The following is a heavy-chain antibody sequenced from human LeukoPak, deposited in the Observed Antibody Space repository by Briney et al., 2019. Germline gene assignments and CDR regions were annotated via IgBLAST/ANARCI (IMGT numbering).Heavy chain of an antibody. V-gene: IGHV4-39*01. CDR1: GGSISSSSYY. Sequence: SETLSLTCTVSGGSISSSSYYWGWIRQPPGKGLEWIGSIYYSGSTYYNPSLKSRVTISVDTSKKQFTLKLSSVTAADTAVYYCARLPPSSGWTWASWYFDIWGRGTLVTVSS. CDR2: IYYSGST. CDR3: ARLPPSSGWTWASWYFDI. D-gene: IGHD6-19*01. J-gene: IGHJ2*01.